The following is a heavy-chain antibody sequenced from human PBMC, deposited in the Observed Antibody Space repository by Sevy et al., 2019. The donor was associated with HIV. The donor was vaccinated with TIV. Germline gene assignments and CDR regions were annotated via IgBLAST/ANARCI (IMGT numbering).Heavy chain of an antibody. J-gene: IGHJ4*02. CDR3: AKDGSPPGIAVAGTGGYFDY. D-gene: IGHD6-19*01. CDR1: GFTFSSYA. V-gene: IGHV3-23*01. CDR2: ISGSGGST. Sequence: GGSLRLSCAASGFTFSSYAMSWVRQAPGKGLEWVSAISGSGGSTYYADSVKDRFTISRDNSKNTLYLQMNSLRAEDTAVYYCAKDGSPPGIAVAGTGGYFDYWGQGTLVTVSS.